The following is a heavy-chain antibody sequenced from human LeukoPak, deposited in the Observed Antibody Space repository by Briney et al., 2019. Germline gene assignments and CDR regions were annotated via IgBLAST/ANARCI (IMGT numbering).Heavy chain of an antibody. D-gene: IGHD6-13*01. Sequence: APVRVSCKASGYMFTDYFMHWVRQAPGQGPEWMGWFNPKSGDKNYAQQFQGRVTMTRDTSINTAYMEMSGLTSDDTAVYYCARAQLLTAPAGTFADNWGQGTLVTVSS. CDR2: FNPKSGDK. J-gene: IGHJ4*02. V-gene: IGHV1-2*02. CDR1: GYMFTDYF. CDR3: ARAQLLTAPAGTFADN.